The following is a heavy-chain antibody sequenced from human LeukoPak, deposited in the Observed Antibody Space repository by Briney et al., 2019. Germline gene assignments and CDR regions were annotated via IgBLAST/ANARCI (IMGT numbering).Heavy chain of an antibody. V-gene: IGHV4-4*07. J-gene: IGHJ4*02. CDR1: GGSISSYY. CDR3: AGGSRITMIVVVTSRDYFDY. CDR2: IYTSGST. Sequence: SETLSLTCTVSGGSISSYYWSWIRQPAGKGLEWIGRIYTSGSTNYNPSLKSRVTMSVDTSKNQFSLKLSSVTAADTAVYYCAGGSRITMIVVVTSRDYFDYWGQGTLVTVSS. D-gene: IGHD3-22*01.